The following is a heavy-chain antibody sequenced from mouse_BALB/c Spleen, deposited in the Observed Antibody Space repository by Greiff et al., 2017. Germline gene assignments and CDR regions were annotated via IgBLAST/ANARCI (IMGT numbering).Heavy chain of an antibody. CDR1: GYTFTDYN. D-gene: IGHD2-3*01. J-gene: IGHJ2*01. CDR3: ARGGFDGYGYFDY. V-gene: IGHV1S29*02. Sequence: VQLKQSGPELVKPGASVKISCKASGYTFTDYNMHWVKQSHGKSLEWIGYIDPYNGGTGYNQKFKSKATLTVDNSSSTAYMELRSLTSEDSAVYYCARGGFDGYGYFDYWRQGTTLTVSS. CDR2: IDPYNGGT.